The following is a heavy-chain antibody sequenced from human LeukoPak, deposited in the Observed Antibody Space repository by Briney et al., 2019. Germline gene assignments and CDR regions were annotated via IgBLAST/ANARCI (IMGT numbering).Heavy chain of an antibody. CDR2: INAGNGNT. V-gene: IGHV1-3*01. D-gene: IGHD5-24*01. Sequence: ASVKVSCKASGYTFTSYDINWVRQATGQRLEWMGWINAGNGNTKYSQKFQGRVTITRDTSASTAYMELSSLRSEDTAVYYCARARDGYNTSPDYWGQGTLVTVFS. CDR3: ARARDGYNTSPDY. J-gene: IGHJ4*02. CDR1: GYTFTSYD.